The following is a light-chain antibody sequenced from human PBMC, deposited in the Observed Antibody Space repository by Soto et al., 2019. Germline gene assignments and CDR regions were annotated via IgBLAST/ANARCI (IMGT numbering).Light chain of an antibody. CDR2: DAS. CDR3: QQRSNWPRT. V-gene: IGKV3-11*01. Sequence: EIVLTQSPATLSLCPGERATLSCRASQSVSSYLSWYQQKPGQAPRLLIYDASNRATGIPARFSGSGSGTDFTLTISSLEPEDFVVYYCQQRSNWPRTFGQGTKVEIK. CDR1: QSVSSY. J-gene: IGKJ1*01.